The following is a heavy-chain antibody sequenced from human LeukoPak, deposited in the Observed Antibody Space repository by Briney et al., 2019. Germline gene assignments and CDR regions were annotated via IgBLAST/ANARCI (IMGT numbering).Heavy chain of an antibody. CDR3: AKSRLGTDTSTVHSFVY. J-gene: IGHJ4*02. D-gene: IGHD4-11*01. CDR1: GDSISILY. Sequence: PSETLSLTCSVSGDSISILYWNWIRQPPGKGLECIGFIYHSGTVTYNPSLKSRGTMSVDTSKNQVSLKLTSVTAADTAVYYCAKSRLGTDTSTVHSFVYWGQGILVTVSS. V-gene: IGHV4-59*11. CDR2: IYHSGTV.